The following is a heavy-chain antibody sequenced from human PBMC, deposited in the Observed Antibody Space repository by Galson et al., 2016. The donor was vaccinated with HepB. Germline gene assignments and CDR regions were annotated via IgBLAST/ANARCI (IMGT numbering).Heavy chain of an antibody. CDR2: IYYSGTT. J-gene: IGHJ6*02. CDR3: ARGYYYDGMDV. D-gene: IGHD3-22*01. V-gene: IGHV4-39*01. CDR1: GGSISNRDYF. Sequence: SETLSLTCAVTGGSISNRDYFWAWVRQPPGKGLEWIGSIYYSGTTYYNPSLKTRVTVSVDTSKNQFSLKLTSVTAADTAVYYCARGYYYDGMDVWGQGTTATVSS.